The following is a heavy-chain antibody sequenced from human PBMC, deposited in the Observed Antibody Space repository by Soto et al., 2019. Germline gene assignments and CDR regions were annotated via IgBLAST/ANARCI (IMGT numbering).Heavy chain of an antibody. Sequence: GGSLRLSCAASGFTFSSYAMHWVRQAPGKGLDWVGRIKSKSDGGTTEYAAPVRGRFTISRDDSKNTLYLQMNSLKTEDTAVYYCTTDLWRIAVVVGSTGYFNPWGQGTPVTVSS. CDR3: TTDLWRIAVVVGSTGYFNP. D-gene: IGHD2-15*01. CDR1: GFTFSSYA. V-gene: IGHV3-15*01. CDR2: IKSKSDGGTT. J-gene: IGHJ5*02.